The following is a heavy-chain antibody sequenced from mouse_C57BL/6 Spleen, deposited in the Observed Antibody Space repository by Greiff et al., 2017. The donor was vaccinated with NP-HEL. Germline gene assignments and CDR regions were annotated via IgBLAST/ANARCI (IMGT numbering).Heavy chain of an antibody. CDR2: FYTGSGSI. V-gene: IGHV1-62-2*01. Sequence: VHLVESGAELVKPGASVKLSCKASGYTFTEYTIHWVKQRSGQGLEWIGWFYTGSGSIKYNETFKDKATLTADKSSSTVSMELSRLTSEDSAIYFCARLFTWDEDYFDYWGQGTTLTVSS. D-gene: IGHD4-1*01. J-gene: IGHJ2*01. CDR1: GYTFTEYT. CDR3: ARLFTWDEDYFDY.